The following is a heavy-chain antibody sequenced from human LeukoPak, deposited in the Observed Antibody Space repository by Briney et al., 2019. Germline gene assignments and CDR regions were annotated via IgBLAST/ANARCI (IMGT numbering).Heavy chain of an antibody. V-gene: IGHV5-51*01. CDR2: IYPGDSGP. D-gene: IGHD1-26*01. J-gene: IGHJ3*01. Sequence: GESLKISCKVSGYSFTSYCIGGVRQVPGKGLEWMGIIYPGDSGPTYSPSFQGQVTISVDNSINPAYLQWSSLQASDTAMYYCGMSGDRVPLQDDVFDVWGQGTMVTVPT. CDR3: GMSGDRVPLQDDVFDV. CDR1: GYSFTSYC.